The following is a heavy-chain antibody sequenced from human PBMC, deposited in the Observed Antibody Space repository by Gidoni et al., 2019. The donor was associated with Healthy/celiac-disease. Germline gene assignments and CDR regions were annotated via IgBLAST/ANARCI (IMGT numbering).Heavy chain of an antibody. CDR2: ISGSGGST. V-gene: IGHV3-23*01. D-gene: IGHD2-15*01. J-gene: IGHJ4*02. CDR3: AKDLGYCSGGSCYQFDY. Sequence: EVQLLESGGGLVQPGGSLRLSCAASGFPFSSYAMSWVRQAPGKGLEWVSAISGSGGSTYYADSVKGRFTISRDNSKNTLYLQMNSLRAEDTAVYYCAKDLGYCSGGSCYQFDYWGQGTLVTVSS. CDR1: GFPFSSYA.